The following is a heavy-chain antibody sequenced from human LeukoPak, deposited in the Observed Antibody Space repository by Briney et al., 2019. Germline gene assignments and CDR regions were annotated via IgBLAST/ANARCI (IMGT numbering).Heavy chain of an antibody. V-gene: IGHV3-23*01. CDR1: GFTFSSYA. J-gene: IGHJ4*02. CDR3: AKMNVLTGYYTPNFDF. Sequence: GGSLRLSCAASGFTFSSYAMSWVRQAPRKGLEWVSVVSGSGSSTDYANSVKGRFTISRDNSKNTLYLQMSSLSAEDTAVYYCAKMNVLTGYYTPNFDFWGQGTLVTVSS. D-gene: IGHD3-9*01. CDR2: VSGSGSST.